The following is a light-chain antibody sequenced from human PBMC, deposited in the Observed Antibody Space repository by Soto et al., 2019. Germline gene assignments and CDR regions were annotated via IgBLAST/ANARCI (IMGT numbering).Light chain of an antibody. J-gene: IGKJ4*01. CDR1: QGIRKD. Sequence: EMILTQSPATLSLSPGERATLSCKTSQGIRKDIAWSQQKPGRAPRLLIYDASIRATGIPDSFSGNGSRTDFTLTIAGLEPEDFAVYYCQQRSYWRFGGGTRVQIK. V-gene: IGKV3-11*01. CDR3: QQRSYWR. CDR2: DAS.